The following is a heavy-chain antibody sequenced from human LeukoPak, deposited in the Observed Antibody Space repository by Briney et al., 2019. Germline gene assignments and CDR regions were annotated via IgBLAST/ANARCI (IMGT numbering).Heavy chain of an antibody. Sequence: GASVKVSCKASGYTFTGYYMHWVRQAPGQGLEWMGWINPNTGGTNYAQKFQGRVTMTRDTSISTAYMELSRLRSDDTAVYYCARDSPPFNWFDPWGQETLVTVSS. CDR3: ARDSPPFNWFDP. CDR1: GYTFTGYY. J-gene: IGHJ5*02. V-gene: IGHV1-2*02. CDR2: INPNTGGT.